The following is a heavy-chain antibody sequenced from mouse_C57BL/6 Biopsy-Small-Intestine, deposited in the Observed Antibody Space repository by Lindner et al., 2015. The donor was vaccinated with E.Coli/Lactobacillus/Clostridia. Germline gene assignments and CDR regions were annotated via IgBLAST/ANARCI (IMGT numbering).Heavy chain of an antibody. J-gene: IGHJ4*01. CDR3: ARRGSSHAMDY. CDR2: IYPGDGDT. Sequence: VQLQESGAELLNPGASVKMSCKASGYAFSSSWMNWVKQRPGKGLEWIGRIYPGDGDTNYNGKFKGKATLTADKSSSTAYMQLSSLTSEDSAVYFCARRGSSHAMDYWGQGTSVTVSS. V-gene: IGHV1-82*01. CDR1: GYAFSSSW.